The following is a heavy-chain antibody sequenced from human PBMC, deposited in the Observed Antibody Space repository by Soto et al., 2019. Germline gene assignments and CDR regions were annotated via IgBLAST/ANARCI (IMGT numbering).Heavy chain of an antibody. Sequence: PSETLSLTCTVSGGSISSGGYYWSWIRQHPGKGLEWIGYIHYSGSTYYNPSLKSRVTISVDTAKNQFSLKLTSVTAADTAVYYCFCAYYGIHGYILASWGQGTSVTVSS. CDR3: FCAYYGIHGYILAS. CDR2: IHYSGST. CDR1: GGSISSGGYY. V-gene: IGHV4-31*03. D-gene: IGHD3-3*01. J-gene: IGHJ5*01.